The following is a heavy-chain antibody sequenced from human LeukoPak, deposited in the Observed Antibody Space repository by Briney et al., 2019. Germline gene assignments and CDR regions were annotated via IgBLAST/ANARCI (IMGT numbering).Heavy chain of an antibody. D-gene: IGHD6-19*01. CDR2: IKQDGSEK. V-gene: IGHV3-7*01. Sequence: GGSLRLSCAASGFTFSSHWMSWVRQAPGKGLEWVANIKQDGSEKYYVDSVKGRFTISRDNAKNSLYLQMNSLRAEDTAVYYCARVKGSYSNGYWGQGTLVTVSS. J-gene: IGHJ4*02. CDR1: GFTFSSHW. CDR3: ARVKGSYSNGY.